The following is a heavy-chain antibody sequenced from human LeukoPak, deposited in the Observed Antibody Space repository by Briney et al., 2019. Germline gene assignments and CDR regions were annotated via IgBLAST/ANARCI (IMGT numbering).Heavy chain of an antibody. CDR3: ARTERLLWFGESSLFDY. D-gene: IGHD3-10*01. V-gene: IGHV1-2*02. CDR2: INPNSGGT. CDR1: GYTFTGYC. J-gene: IGHJ4*02. Sequence: GASVKVSCKASGYTFTGYCMHWVRQAPGQGLEWMGWINPNSGGTNYAQKFQGRVTMTRDTSISTAYMELSRLRSDDTAVYYCARTERLLWFGESSLFDYWGQGTLVTVSS.